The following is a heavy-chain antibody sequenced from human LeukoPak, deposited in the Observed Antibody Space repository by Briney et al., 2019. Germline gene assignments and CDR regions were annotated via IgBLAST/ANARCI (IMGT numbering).Heavy chain of an antibody. Sequence: GGSLRLSCAASGFIVSANYMNWVRQAPGKGLEWVSVIYSGGSPFYADPVRGRFTISRDNSKNTVYLQMNSLRVGDTAVYYCARGRQCDFWGQGTLVTVSS. CDR3: ARGRQCDF. CDR2: IYSGGSP. V-gene: IGHV3-53*01. J-gene: IGHJ4*02. D-gene: IGHD4-11*01. CDR1: GFIVSANY.